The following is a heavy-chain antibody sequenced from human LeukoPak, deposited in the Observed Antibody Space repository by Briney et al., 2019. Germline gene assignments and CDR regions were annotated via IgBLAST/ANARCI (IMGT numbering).Heavy chain of an antibody. CDR1: GYTFTSYY. D-gene: IGHD1-26*01. CDR3: ARYLVGATTGGFDY. J-gene: IGHJ4*02. V-gene: IGHV1-46*01. Sequence: GASMKVSCKASGYTFTSYYIHWVRQAPGQGLEWMGIINPSGGSTSYAQKFPGRVTMTRDTSTSTVYMELSSLRSEDTAVYYCARYLVGATTGGFDYWGQGTLVTVSS. CDR2: INPSGGST.